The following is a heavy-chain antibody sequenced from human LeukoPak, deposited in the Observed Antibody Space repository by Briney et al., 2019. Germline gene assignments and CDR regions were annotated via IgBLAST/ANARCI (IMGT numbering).Heavy chain of an antibody. CDR1: GFTFSSYA. D-gene: IGHD3-3*01. J-gene: IGHJ4*02. CDR3: ARERVGFWSGYLQRY. V-gene: IGHV3-30-3*01. Sequence: GRSLRLSCAASGFTFSSYAMHWVRQAPGKGLEWVAVISYDGSNKYYADSVKGRFTISRDNSKNTLYLQMNSLRAEDTAVYYCARERVGFWSGYLQRYWGQGTLVTVSS. CDR2: ISYDGSNK.